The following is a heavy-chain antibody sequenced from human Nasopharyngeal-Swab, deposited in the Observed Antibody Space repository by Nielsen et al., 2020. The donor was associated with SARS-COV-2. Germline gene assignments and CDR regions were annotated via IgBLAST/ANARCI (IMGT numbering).Heavy chain of an antibody. CDR1: GFTFRNND. CDR3: VTGIDGWNY. J-gene: IGHJ4*02. D-gene: IGHD5-24*01. V-gene: IGHV3-13*01. CDR2: IGRGGDI. Sequence: GESLKISCAASGFTFRNNDMHWVRQGTGKGLEWVSGIGRGGDIYYADSVKGRFTTSRDNDKSSLHLQMNNLGAGDTAVYYCVTGIDGWNYWGRGTLVTVSS.